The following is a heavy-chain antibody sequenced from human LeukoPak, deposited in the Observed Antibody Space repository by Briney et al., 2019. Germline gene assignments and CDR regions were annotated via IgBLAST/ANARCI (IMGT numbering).Heavy chain of an antibody. D-gene: IGHD3-3*01. Sequence: GGSLRLSCAASGFTFRSYSMNWVRQAPGKGLEWVSSISSSSTYIYYADSVKGRFIISRDSAKNSLYLQMNGLRAEDTAVYYCARPHPRTVFGVFSYYYGMDVWGQGTTVTVSS. CDR2: ISSSSTYI. CDR3: ARPHPRTVFGVFSYYYGMDV. CDR1: GFTFRSYS. J-gene: IGHJ6*02. V-gene: IGHV3-21*01.